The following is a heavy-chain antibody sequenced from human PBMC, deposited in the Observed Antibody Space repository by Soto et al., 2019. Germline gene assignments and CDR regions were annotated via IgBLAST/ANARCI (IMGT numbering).Heavy chain of an antibody. D-gene: IGHD6-19*01. CDR3: AAQQWLAADFDY. CDR1: GFTVSSNY. Sequence: EVQLVESGGGLVQPGGSLRLSCAASGFTVSSNYMSWVRQAPGKGLEWVSVIYSGGSTYYADSVKGRFTISRDNSKNTLYLQMNSLRAEDTAVYYCAAQQWLAADFDYWGQGTLVTVSS. V-gene: IGHV3-66*01. J-gene: IGHJ4*02. CDR2: IYSGGST.